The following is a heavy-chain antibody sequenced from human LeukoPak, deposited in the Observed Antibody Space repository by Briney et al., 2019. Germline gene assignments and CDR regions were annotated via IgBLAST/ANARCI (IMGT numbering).Heavy chain of an antibody. D-gene: IGHD3-9*01. CDR2: MNPNSGNT. V-gene: IGHV1-8*02. J-gene: IGHJ4*02. Sequence: ASVKVSCTASGYTFTGYYMHWVRQAPGQGLEWMGWMNPNSGNTGYAQKFQGRVTMTRNTSISTAYMELSSLRSEDTAVYYCARHLYDILTGYYIADYWGQGTLVTVSS. CDR3: ARHLYDILTGYYIADY. CDR1: GYTFTGYY.